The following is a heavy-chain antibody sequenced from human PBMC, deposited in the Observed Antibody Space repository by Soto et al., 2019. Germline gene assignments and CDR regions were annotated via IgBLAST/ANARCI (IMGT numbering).Heavy chain of an antibody. J-gene: IGHJ3*02. CDR1: GLTVSGKKY. Sequence: GGSLRLSCAASGLTVSGKKYVAWVRQAPGKGLEWVAVTWYDGSDKYYADSVKGRFTISRDNSKNTLYLQMSSLRAEDTAVYYCAKDLSSSFDAFDIWGQVTMVTVSS. CDR3: AKDLSSSFDAFDI. D-gene: IGHD6-13*01. V-gene: IGHV3-33*06. CDR2: TWYDGSDK.